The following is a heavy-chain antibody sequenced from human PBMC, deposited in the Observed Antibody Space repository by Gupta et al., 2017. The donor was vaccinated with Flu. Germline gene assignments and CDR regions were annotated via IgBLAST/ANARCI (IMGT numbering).Heavy chain of an antibody. Sequence: EVQLLESGGGLVQPGGSLRLSCAASGFTFSSNAMCGSLKPPGKGLEWVSAISGSGGSTYYADSVKGRFTISRDNSKNTLYLQMNSLRAEDTAVYYCAKDRGCSSTSCYSRLGDYWGQGTLVTVSS. CDR3: AKDRGCSSTSCYSRLGDY. V-gene: IGHV3-23*01. CDR1: GFTFSSNA. D-gene: IGHD2-2*01. J-gene: IGHJ4*02. CDR2: ISGSGGST.